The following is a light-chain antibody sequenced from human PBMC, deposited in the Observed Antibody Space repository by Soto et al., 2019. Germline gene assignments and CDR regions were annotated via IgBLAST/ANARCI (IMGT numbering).Light chain of an antibody. CDR2: FGS. J-gene: IGKJ5*01. V-gene: IGKV2-28*01. CDR3: MQALQRLT. Sequence: EIVMTQSPLTLPVTPGEPASISCRSSQSLLYNNTYNYLDWYVQKPGQSPQLLIYFGSKRVPGVPDRFSGSGSGTDFTLKINRVEAEDVGTHCCMQALQRLTVGQGTRLEIK. CDR1: QSLLYNNTYNY.